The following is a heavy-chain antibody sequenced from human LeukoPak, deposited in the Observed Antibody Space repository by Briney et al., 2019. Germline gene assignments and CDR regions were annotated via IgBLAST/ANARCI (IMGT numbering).Heavy chain of an antibody. V-gene: IGHV4-59*08. Sequence: PSETLSLTCTVSRGSISSYYWSWIRQPPGKGLEWIGYIYYSGSTNYNPSLKSRVTISVDTSKNQFSLKLSSVIAADTAMYYCARHWMAVAPYWYFDLWGRGILVTVSS. D-gene: IGHD6-19*01. CDR2: IYYSGST. CDR1: RGSISSYY. CDR3: ARHWMAVAPYWYFDL. J-gene: IGHJ2*01.